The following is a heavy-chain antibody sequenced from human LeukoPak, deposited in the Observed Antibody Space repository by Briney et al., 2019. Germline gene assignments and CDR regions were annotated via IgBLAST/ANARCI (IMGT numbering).Heavy chain of an antibody. CDR1: GFTFSSYS. V-gene: IGHV3-48*01. J-gene: IGHJ3*02. CDR2: VGAIGSSTI. CDR3: ARDLHYAFDI. Sequence: EGSLRLSCAASGFTFSSYSMNWVRQAPGKGLEWVSYVGAIGSSTISYADSVMGRFTISRDNAKNSVFLQMNSLRAEDTAVYYCARDLHYAFDIWGQGTMVTVSS.